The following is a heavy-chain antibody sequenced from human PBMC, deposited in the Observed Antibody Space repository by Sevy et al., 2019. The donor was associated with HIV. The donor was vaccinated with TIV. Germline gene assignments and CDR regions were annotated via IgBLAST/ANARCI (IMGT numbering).Heavy chain of an antibody. V-gene: IGHV4-4*07. D-gene: IGHD6-19*01. CDR1: GGSISSYY. Sequence: SETLSLTCTVSGGSISSYYWSWIRQPAGKGLEWIGRIYTSGSTNYNPSLKSRVTMSVDTSKNQFSLKLSSVTAADTAVYYCAREVMWLARARYYYYGMDVWGQGTTVTVSS. CDR3: AREVMWLARARYYYYGMDV. CDR2: IYTSGST. J-gene: IGHJ6*02.